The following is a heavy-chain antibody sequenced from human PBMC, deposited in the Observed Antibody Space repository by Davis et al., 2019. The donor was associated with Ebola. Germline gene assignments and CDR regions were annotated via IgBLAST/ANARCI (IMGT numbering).Heavy chain of an antibody. CDR2: ISRGGNTK. Sequence: GESLKISCAASGFTFSDYYMSWIRQAPGKGLEWISYISRGGNTKYYADSVKGRFTISRDNAKDSLYLQMSSLGAEDTAVYYCARDSLRDGYPELDYWGQGTLVTVSS. CDR3: ARDSLRDGYPELDY. CDR1: GFTFSDYY. D-gene: IGHD5-24*01. V-gene: IGHV3-11*04. J-gene: IGHJ4*02.